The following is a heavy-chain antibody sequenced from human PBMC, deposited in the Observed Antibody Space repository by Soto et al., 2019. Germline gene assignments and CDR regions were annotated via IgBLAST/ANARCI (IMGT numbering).Heavy chain of an antibody. Sequence: EVQLVESGGGLVKPGGSLRLSCAASGFTFSSAWLNWVRQAPGKGLEWVGRIKGKVHGETTDYAAPVKGRFSISRDDSSNTLHLQMNSLEIDDTAVYYCTADPHYYTGGVAYWGQGALVTVSS. D-gene: IGHD2-8*02. CDR3: TADPHYYTGGVAY. CDR2: IKGKVHGETT. CDR1: GFTFSSAW. V-gene: IGHV3-15*07. J-gene: IGHJ4*02.